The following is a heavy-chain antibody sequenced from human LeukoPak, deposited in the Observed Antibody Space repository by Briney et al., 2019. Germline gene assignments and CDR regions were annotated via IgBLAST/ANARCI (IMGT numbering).Heavy chain of an antibody. CDR3: ARAMSGRFDY. CDR1: GGSMSPYH. V-gene: IGHV4-59*08. D-gene: IGHD5/OR15-5a*01. CDR2: IYYSGST. J-gene: IGHJ4*02. Sequence: SETLSLTCTVSGGSMSPYHWGWIRQPPGKGLEWTGYIYYSGSTNYNPSLNSRVTISVDTPKNQFSLRLSSVTAADTAIYYCARAMSGRFDYWGQGTLVTVSS.